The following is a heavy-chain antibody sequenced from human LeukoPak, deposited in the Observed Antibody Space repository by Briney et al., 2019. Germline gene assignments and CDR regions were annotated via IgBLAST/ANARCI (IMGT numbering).Heavy chain of an antibody. V-gene: IGHV3-23*01. CDR2: ISGSGGST. Sequence: PGGSLRLSCAASGFTFSSYAMSWVRQAPGKGLEWVSAISGSGGSTYYADSVKGRFSISRDNSKNTLYLQMNSLRAEDTAVYFCAKDPVVVPAAAFDIWGQGTMVTVSS. CDR3: AKDPVVVPAAAFDI. J-gene: IGHJ3*02. CDR1: GFTFSSYA. D-gene: IGHD2-2*01.